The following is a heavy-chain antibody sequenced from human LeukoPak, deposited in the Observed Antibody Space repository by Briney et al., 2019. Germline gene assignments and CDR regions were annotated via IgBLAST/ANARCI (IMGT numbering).Heavy chain of an antibody. J-gene: IGHJ4*02. CDR1: GFTFSYYW. Sequence: TGGSLRLSCAASGFTFSYYWMHWVRQGPGKGLVWVSRIDSDGSSTNYADSVKGRFTISRDNVKNTLYLQMNSLTAEDTAVYYCAGDAVNWGQGTLVTVSS. CDR2: IDSDGSST. V-gene: IGHV3-74*01. D-gene: IGHD6-19*01. CDR3: AGDAVN.